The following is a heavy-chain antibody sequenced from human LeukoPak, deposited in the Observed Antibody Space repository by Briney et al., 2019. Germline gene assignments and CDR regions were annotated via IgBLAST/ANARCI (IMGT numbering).Heavy chain of an antibody. CDR1: GGSISSYY. CDR2: IYTSGST. Sequence: PSETLSLTCTVSGGSISSYYWSWIRQPAGKGLEWIGRIYTSGSTNYNPSLKGRVTMSVDTSKNQFSLKLSSVTAADTAVYYCARGSVTARLNAFDIWGQGTMVTVSS. V-gene: IGHV4-4*07. J-gene: IGHJ3*02. D-gene: IGHD6-6*01. CDR3: ARGSVTARLNAFDI.